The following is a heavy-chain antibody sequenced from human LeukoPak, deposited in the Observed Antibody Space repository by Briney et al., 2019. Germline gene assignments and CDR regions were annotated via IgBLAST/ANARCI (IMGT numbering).Heavy chain of an antibody. Sequence: GGYPRLYCAASGYTFSDYYMSWVRQAPGKGLEWVSYISSSGSTIYYADSVKGRFTISRDNAKNSLYLQMNSLRAEDTAVYYCARARVLLWFGEYPPDYWGQGTLVTVSS. CDR2: ISSSGSTI. D-gene: IGHD3-10*01. CDR1: GYTFSDYY. J-gene: IGHJ4*02. V-gene: IGHV3-11*01. CDR3: ARARVLLWFGEYPPDY.